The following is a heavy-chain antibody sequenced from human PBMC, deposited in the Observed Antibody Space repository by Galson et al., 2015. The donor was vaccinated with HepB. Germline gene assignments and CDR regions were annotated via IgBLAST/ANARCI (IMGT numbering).Heavy chain of an antibody. CDR1: GFTFDDYA. CDR3: ARAPNYNGMDV. CDR2: ISWNSGGI. Sequence: SLRLSCAVSGFTFDDYATHWVRQAPGKGLEWVSGISWNSGGIAYADSVKGRFTISRDNAKNSLYLQMNSLRAEDTAVYYCARAPNYNGMDVWGQGTTVTVSS. J-gene: IGHJ6*02. V-gene: IGHV3-9*01.